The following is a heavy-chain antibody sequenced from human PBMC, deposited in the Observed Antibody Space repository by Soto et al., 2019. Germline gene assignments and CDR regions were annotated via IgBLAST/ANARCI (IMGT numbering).Heavy chain of an antibody. CDR2: IWYDGSNK. D-gene: IGHD3-3*01. CDR1: GFTFSSYG. Sequence: QVQLVESGGGVVQPGRSLRLSCAASGFTFSSYGMHWVRQAPGKGLEWVAVIWYDGSNKYYADSVKGRFTISRDNSKNTLYLQMNSLSAEDTAVYYCARDHIPLIYDFWSDRRQNYFDYWGQGTLVTVSS. V-gene: IGHV3-33*01. CDR3: ARDHIPLIYDFWSDRRQNYFDY. J-gene: IGHJ4*02.